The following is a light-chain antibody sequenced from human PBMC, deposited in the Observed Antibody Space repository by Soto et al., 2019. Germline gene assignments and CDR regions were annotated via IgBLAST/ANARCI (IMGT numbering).Light chain of an antibody. CDR2: DVS. CDR1: TIDVDSSNY. CDR3: CSYATTFYV. Sequence: QSALTQPRSVSGSPGQSVTISCTGPTIDVDSSNYVSLYQQHPGKAPKLMIYDVSERPSGVPDRFSGSKSGSTASLTISGLQAEDEADYYCCSYATTFYVFGSGTNPTVL. J-gene: IGLJ1*01. V-gene: IGLV2-11*01.